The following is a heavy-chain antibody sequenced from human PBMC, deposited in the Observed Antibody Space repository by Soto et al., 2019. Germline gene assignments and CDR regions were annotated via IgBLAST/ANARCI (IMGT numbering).Heavy chain of an antibody. J-gene: IGHJ3*02. D-gene: IGHD3-9*01. CDR3: AREQIRYFDWLAYAFDI. V-gene: IGHV3-33*01. CDR2: IWYDGSNK. Sequence: LXLFCVASVFTLGSYVMHWVCQAPCTGLGWVAVIWYDGSNKYYADSVKGRFTISRDNSKNTLYLQMNSLRAEDTAVYYCAREQIRYFDWLAYAFDIWGQGTMVTVSS. CDR1: VFTLGSYV.